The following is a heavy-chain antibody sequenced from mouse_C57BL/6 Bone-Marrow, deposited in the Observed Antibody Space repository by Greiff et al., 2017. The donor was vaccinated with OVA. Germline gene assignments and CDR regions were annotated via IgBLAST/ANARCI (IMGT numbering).Heavy chain of an antibody. V-gene: IGHV1-26*01. Sequence: EVQLQQSGPELVKPGASVKISCKASGYTFTDYYMNWVKQSHGKSLEWIGDINPNNGGTSYNQKFKGKATLTVDKSSSTAYMELRSLTSEDSAVYYCARRAYYGNYEGFAYWGQGTLVTVSA. J-gene: IGHJ3*01. CDR1: GYTFTDYY. CDR3: ARRAYYGNYEGFAY. CDR2: INPNNGGT. D-gene: IGHD2-10*01.